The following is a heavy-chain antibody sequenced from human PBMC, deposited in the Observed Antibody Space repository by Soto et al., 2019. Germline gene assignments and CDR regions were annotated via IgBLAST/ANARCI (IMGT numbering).Heavy chain of an antibody. CDR2: ISYDGSNK. Sequence: PGGSLRLSCAASGFTFSSYGMHWVRQAPGKGLEWVAVISYDGSNKYYADSVKGRFTISRDNSKNTLYLQMNSLRAEDTAVYYCAKDAVGATGWFDPWGQGTLVTVSS. D-gene: IGHD1-26*01. V-gene: IGHV3-30*18. CDR1: GFTFSSYG. J-gene: IGHJ5*02. CDR3: AKDAVGATGWFDP.